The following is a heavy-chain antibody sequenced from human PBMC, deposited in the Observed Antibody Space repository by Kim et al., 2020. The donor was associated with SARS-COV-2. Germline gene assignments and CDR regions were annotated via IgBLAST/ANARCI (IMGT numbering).Heavy chain of an antibody. Sequence: GGSLRLSCAASGFTFNSYAMNWVRQAPGKGLEWVSGISGSGGRTKYADSANGRFTISSDNSKNTLYLQMNSLRAENTAVYYCAKRASYSSSSPFDYWGQG. J-gene: IGHJ4*02. CDR2: ISGSGGRT. CDR1: GFTFNSYA. V-gene: IGHV3-23*01. D-gene: IGHD6-6*01. CDR3: AKRASYSSSSPFDY.